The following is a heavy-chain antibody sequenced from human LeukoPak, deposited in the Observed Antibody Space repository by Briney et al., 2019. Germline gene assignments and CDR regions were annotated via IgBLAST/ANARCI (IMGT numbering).Heavy chain of an antibody. CDR2: VYYSGST. CDR3: AREYYDSSGLDY. D-gene: IGHD3-22*01. CDR1: GGSISSYY. J-gene: IGHJ4*02. Sequence: PSETLSLACTVSGGSISSYYWSWIRQPPGKGLEWVGYVYYSGSTNYNPSLKSRVTMSVDTSKNQFSLKLNSVTAADTAVYYCAREYYDSSGLDYWGQGTLVTVSS. V-gene: IGHV4-59*01.